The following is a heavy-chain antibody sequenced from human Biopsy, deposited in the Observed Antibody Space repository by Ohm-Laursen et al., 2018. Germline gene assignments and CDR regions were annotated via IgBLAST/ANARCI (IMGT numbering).Heavy chain of an antibody. J-gene: IGHJ6*02. Sequence: ASVKVSCKASGYTFIDYYIHWVRQAPGQGLEWMGWVNPNNGDKKFAPDFQGRLTMTRDKSISTAYMELIRLRSDDTAVYYCARGPLGPLLEWLLYQTSIDVWGQGTTVTVSS. CDR1: GYTFIDYY. V-gene: IGHV1-2*07. CDR2: VNPNNGDK. D-gene: IGHD3-3*01. CDR3: ARGPLGPLLEWLLYQTSIDV.